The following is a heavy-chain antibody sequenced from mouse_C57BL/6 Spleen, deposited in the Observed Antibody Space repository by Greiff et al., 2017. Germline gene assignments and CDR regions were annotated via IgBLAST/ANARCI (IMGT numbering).Heavy chain of an antibody. V-gene: IGHV6-3*01. CDR1: GFTFSNYW. CDR3: TGGLSYAMDY. J-gene: IGHJ4*01. D-gene: IGHD2-4*01. Sequence: EVKLMESGGGLVQPGGSMKLSCVASGFTFSNYWMNWVRQSPEKGLEWVAQIRLKSDNYATHYAESVKGRFTISRDDSKSSVYLQMNNLRAEDTGIYYCTGGLSYAMDYWGQGTSVTVSS. CDR2: IRLKSDNYAT.